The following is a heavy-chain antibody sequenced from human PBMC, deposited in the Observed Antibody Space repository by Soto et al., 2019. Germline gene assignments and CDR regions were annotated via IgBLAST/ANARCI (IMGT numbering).Heavy chain of an antibody. V-gene: IGHV1-8*01. J-gene: IGHJ4*02. D-gene: IGHD3-10*01. CDR1: GYTFTSYD. Sequence: QVQLVQSGAEVKKPGASVKVSCKASGYTFTSYDINWVRQATGQGLEWMGWMNPNSGNTGYAQKFQGRVTMTRNTSISTGYMGLSSLRTEDTAVYYCARGVRGATLPRYWGQGTLVTVSS. CDR2: MNPNSGNT. CDR3: ARGVRGATLPRY.